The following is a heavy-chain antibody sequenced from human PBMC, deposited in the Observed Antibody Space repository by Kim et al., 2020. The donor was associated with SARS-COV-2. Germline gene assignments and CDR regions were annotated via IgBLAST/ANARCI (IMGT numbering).Heavy chain of an antibody. V-gene: IGHV3-30*18. CDR1: GFTFSSYG. Sequence: GGSLRLSCAASGFTFSSYGMHWVRQAPGKGLEWVAVISYDGSNKYYADSVKGRFTISRDNSKNTLYLQMNSLRAEDTAVYYCAKDQVWRDDILTGLGTDMDVSGERATVTVSS. CDR2: ISYDGSNK. D-gene: IGHD3-9*01. J-gene: IGHJ6*04. CDR3: AKDQVWRDDILTGLGTDMDV.